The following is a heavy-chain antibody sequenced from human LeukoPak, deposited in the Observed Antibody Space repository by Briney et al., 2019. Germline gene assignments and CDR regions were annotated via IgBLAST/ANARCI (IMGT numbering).Heavy chain of an antibody. CDR1: GFTFSSYA. CDR2: IGGSGGST. Sequence: GGSLRLSCAASGFTFSSYAMSWVRQAPGKGLKWVSAIGGSGGSTYYADSVKGRFTISRDNSKNTLYLQMNSLRAEDTAVYYCAKQANYDILTGYFDYWGQGTLVTASS. V-gene: IGHV3-23*01. J-gene: IGHJ4*02. D-gene: IGHD3-9*01. CDR3: AKQANYDILTGYFDY.